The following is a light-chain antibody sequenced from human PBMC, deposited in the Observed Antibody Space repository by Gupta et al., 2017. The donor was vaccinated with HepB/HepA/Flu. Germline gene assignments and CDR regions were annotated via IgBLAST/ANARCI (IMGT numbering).Light chain of an antibody. V-gene: IGKV4-1*01. CDR1: QSVLYSFNKKNY. J-gene: IGKJ4*01. Sequence: DIVMTQSPDSLAVSLGERATINCKSSQSVLYSFNKKNYLAWYQQKPGQPPKLLIYWASTRESGVPDRFSGSGSGTDFTLTISSLQAEDVAVYYCQQYYTTLAPTFGGGTKVEIK. CDR3: QQYYTTLAPT. CDR2: WAS.